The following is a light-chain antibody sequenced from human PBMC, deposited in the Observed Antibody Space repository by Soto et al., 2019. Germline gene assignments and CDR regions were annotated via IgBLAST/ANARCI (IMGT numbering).Light chain of an antibody. CDR1: QSVSSY. Sequence: EIVLTQSPATLSLSPGERATLSCRASQSVSSYLDWYQQKPGQAPRLLIYDASNRATGIPARFSGSGSGTDFTLTTGSLEPEDFAFYYCQQRSNWPPPFTFGPGTKVDIK. CDR3: QQRSNWPPPFT. V-gene: IGKV3-11*01. J-gene: IGKJ3*01. CDR2: DAS.